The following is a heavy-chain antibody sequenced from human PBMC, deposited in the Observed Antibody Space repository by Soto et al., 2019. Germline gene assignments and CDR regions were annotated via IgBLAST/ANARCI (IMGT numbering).Heavy chain of an antibody. Sequence: GSLRLSCAASGFTFSSYSMNWVRQAPGKGLEWVSYISSSSSYIKYADSVKGRFTISRDNSKNTLYLQMNSLRAEDTAVYYCARVPAAMYAFDIWCQGTMVTVSS. CDR1: GFTFSSYS. CDR3: ARVPAAMYAFDI. D-gene: IGHD2-2*01. CDR2: ISSSSSYI. J-gene: IGHJ3*02. V-gene: IGHV3-21*04.